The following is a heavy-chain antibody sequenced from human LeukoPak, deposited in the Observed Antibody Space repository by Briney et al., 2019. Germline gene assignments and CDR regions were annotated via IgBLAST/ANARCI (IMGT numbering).Heavy chain of an antibody. Sequence: GGSLRLSCAASGFTFSSYSMNWVRQAPGKGLEWVSSISSSSGYIYYADSVKGRFTISRDNAKNSLYLQMNSLRAEDMAVYYCARVNTLDYWGQGTLVTVSS. CDR2: ISSSSGYI. D-gene: IGHD2-2*02. CDR1: GFTFSSYS. CDR3: ARVNTLDY. V-gene: IGHV3-21*01. J-gene: IGHJ4*02.